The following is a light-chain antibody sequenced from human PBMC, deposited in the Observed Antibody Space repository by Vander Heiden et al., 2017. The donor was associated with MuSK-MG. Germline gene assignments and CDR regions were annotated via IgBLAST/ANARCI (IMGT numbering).Light chain of an antibody. CDR1: SSDVGAYHY. J-gene: IGLJ2*01. Sequence: QSALTQPPSVSGSPGQSVPISCTGTSSDVGAYHYVSWYHHHPGNAPRLLIYEATKRPAGVPDRFSGSKAGDTASLTVAGLQEEDEADYYCGAYAGSNNLLFGGGTKLTVL. V-gene: IGLV2-8*01. CDR2: EAT. CDR3: GAYAGSNNLL.